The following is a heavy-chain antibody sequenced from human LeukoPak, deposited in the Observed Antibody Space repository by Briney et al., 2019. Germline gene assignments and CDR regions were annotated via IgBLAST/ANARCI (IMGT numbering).Heavy chain of an antibody. Sequence: PGGSLRLSCAASGFNFGSYAMNWVRQAPGKGLEWVSGISGKGDLAYHADSVKGRFTISRDNSKNTLYLQMNSLSAEDTAMYYCARSHWTTVTSSLGYWGQGTLVTVSS. CDR2: ISGKGDLA. CDR1: GFNFGSYA. CDR3: ARSHWTTVTSSLGY. D-gene: IGHD4-17*01. J-gene: IGHJ4*02. V-gene: IGHV3-23*01.